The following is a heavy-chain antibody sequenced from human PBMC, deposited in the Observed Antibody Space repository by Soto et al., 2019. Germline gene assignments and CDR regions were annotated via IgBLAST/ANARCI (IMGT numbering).Heavy chain of an antibody. CDR3: ARVDDSSGYYLDY. V-gene: IGHV3-72*01. J-gene: IGHJ4*02. D-gene: IGHD3-22*01. CDR2: TRNKANSYTT. Sequence: EVQLVESGGGLVQPGGSLRLSCAASGFTFSDHYMDWVRQAPGKGLEWVGRTRNKANSYTTEYAASVKGRFTISRDDSTNSLYLQMNSLKTEDTAVYYCARVDDSSGYYLDYWGQGTLVTVSS. CDR1: GFTFSDHY.